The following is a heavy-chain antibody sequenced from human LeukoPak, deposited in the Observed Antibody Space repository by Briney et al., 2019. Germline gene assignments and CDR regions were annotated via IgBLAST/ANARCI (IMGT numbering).Heavy chain of an antibody. CDR3: ARASPPNYYGSGSYQFDY. Sequence: PSQTLSLTCTVSGGSISSGGYYWSWIRQPPGKGLEWIGYIYHSGSTYYNPSLKSRVTISVDTSKNQFSLKLSSVTAADTAVYYCARASPPNYYGSGSYQFDYWGQGTLVTVSS. D-gene: IGHD3-10*01. CDR2: IYHSGST. CDR1: GGSISSGGYY. J-gene: IGHJ4*02. V-gene: IGHV4-30-2*05.